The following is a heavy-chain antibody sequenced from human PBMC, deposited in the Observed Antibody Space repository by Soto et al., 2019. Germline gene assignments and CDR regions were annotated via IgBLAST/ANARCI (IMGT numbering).Heavy chain of an antibody. CDR2: GYHSVSI. V-gene: IGHV4-59*01. Sequence: SETLSLTCTVSGGSITDYYWSWIRQPPGKALEWIGYGYHSVSIHYNPSLKTRVAISVDTSENQFSLRLSSVTAADTAVYYCARAFAGFGAYWYFDLWGRGTLVTVSS. J-gene: IGHJ2*01. CDR1: GGSITDYY. CDR3: ARAFAGFGAYWYFDL. D-gene: IGHD3-16*01.